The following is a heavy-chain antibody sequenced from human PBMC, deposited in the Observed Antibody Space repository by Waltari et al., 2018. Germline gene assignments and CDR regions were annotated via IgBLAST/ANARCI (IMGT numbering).Heavy chain of an antibody. CDR2: INPNSGGT. V-gene: IGHV1-2*06. CDR3: ARERCSGGSCYEDY. Sequence: QVQLVQSGAEVKKPGASVKVACKASGYTFTGYYMHWVRQAPGQGLEWMGRINPNSGGTNYAQKFQGRVTMTRDTSISTAYMELSRLRSDDTAVYYCARERCSGGSCYEDYWGQGTLVTVSS. D-gene: IGHD2-15*01. CDR1: GYTFTGYY. J-gene: IGHJ4*02.